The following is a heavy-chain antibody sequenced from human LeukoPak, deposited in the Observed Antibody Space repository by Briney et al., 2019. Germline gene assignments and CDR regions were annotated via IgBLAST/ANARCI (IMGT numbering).Heavy chain of an antibody. D-gene: IGHD4-17*01. V-gene: IGHV2-5*01. CDR3: AHSGTVTTPHDAYDI. Sequence: SGPTLLNPTQPLTLTCTFSGFSLSTSGVGVGWIRQPPGKALEWLALIYWNDDKRYSPSLKSRLTITKDTSKNQVVLTMTNMDPVDTATYYCAHSGTVTTPHDAYDIWGQGTMVAVSS. J-gene: IGHJ3*02. CDR2: IYWNDDK. CDR1: GFSLSTSGVG.